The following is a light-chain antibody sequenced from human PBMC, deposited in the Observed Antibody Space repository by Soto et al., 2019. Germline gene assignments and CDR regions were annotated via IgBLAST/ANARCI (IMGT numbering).Light chain of an antibody. CDR2: GAS. CDR3: QQYGSSPKT. CDR1: QSVSSSY. J-gene: IGKJ1*01. V-gene: IGKV3-20*01. Sequence: EIVLTQSPGTLSLSTGERATLSCRASQSVSSSYLAWYQQKPGQAPRLLIYGASSRATGIPDRFSGSGSGTDFTLTISRLEPEDSAVFYCQQYGSSPKTFGQGTKVDIK.